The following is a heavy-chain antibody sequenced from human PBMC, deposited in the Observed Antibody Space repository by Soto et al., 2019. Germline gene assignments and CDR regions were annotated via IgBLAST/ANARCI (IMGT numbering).Heavy chain of an antibody. Sequence: SETLSLTCTVSGGSISGYYWSWIRQPPGKGLEWIGYMYKTGSTVYNPSFKSRVTISVDTSKNQFSLKLNSVTAADAAVYYCARDLWGYCGTDCYPLDVWGQGTTVTVSS. V-gene: IGHV4-59*01. J-gene: IGHJ6*02. CDR3: ARDLWGYCGTDCYPLDV. CDR2: MYKTGST. CDR1: GGSISGYY. D-gene: IGHD2-21*02.